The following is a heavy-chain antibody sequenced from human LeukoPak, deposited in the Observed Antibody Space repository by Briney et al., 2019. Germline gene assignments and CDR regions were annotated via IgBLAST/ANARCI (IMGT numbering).Heavy chain of an antibody. CDR1: GYTFTSYD. J-gene: IGHJ4*02. V-gene: IGHV1-8*01. CDR2: MNPNSGNT. CDR3: ARVVYCSGGSCYRGVEYYFDY. Sequence: ASVKVSCKASGYTFTSYDINWVRQATGQGLEWMGWMNPNSGNTGYAQKFQGRVTMTRDTSTSTVYMELSSLRSEDTAVYYCARVVYCSGGSCYRGVEYYFDYWGQGTLVTVSS. D-gene: IGHD2-15*01.